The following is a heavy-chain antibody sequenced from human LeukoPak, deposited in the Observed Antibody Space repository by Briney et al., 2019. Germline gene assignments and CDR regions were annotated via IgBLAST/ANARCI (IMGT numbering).Heavy chain of an antibody. V-gene: IGHV1-46*01. CDR2: INPSGGST. J-gene: IGHJ4*02. Sequence: ASVKVSCKASGYTFTSYYMHWVRQAPGQGLEWMGIINPSGGSTSYAQKFQGRVTMTRDTSTSTVYMELSSLRSEDTAVNYCARDARIDHSSGWFPRDYWGQGTLVTVSS. D-gene: IGHD6-19*01. CDR1: GYTFTSYY. CDR3: ARDARIDHSSGWFPRDY.